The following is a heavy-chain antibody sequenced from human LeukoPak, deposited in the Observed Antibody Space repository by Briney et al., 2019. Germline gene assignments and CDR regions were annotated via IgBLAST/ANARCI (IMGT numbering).Heavy chain of an antibody. CDR2: ISYDGSNK. J-gene: IGHJ4*02. Sequence: GGSLRLSCAASGFTFSSYAMHWVRQAPGKGLEWVAVISYDGSNKYYADSVKGRFTISRDNSKNTLYLQMNSLRAEDTAVYYCAKEADWFGELLGGNDYWGQGTLVTVSS. V-gene: IGHV3-30*04. CDR1: GFTFSSYA. D-gene: IGHD3-10*01. CDR3: AKEADWFGELLGGNDY.